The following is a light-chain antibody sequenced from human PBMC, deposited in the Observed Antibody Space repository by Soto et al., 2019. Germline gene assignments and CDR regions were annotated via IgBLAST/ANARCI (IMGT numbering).Light chain of an antibody. J-gene: IGKJ1*01. V-gene: IGKV3-15*01. CDR3: QQYDTWPRT. CDR1: QSVSSN. Sequence: EIVMTQSPASLSVPPGESATLSCRASQSVSSNFAWYLQKPGQAPRLLIYGASTRATAVPARFTASGSGTEFTLTISSLQSDDFGVYYCQQYDTWPRTFGQGTKVDIK. CDR2: GAS.